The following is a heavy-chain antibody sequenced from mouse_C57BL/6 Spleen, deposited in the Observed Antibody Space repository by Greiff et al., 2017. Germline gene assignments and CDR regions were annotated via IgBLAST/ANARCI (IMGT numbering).Heavy chain of an antibody. CDR2: ITPSNGGT. CDR3: ARGNYYYDEGFAY. J-gene: IGHJ3*01. V-gene: IGHV1-53*01. Sequence: QVQLQQPGTELVKPGASVKLSCKASGYTFTSYWMHWVKQRPGQGLEWIGNITPSNGGTNYNEKFKSKATLTVDKSYSTSYLQLRSLTSEDSAVYNCARGNYYYDEGFAYWGQGTLVTVSA. D-gene: IGHD2-4*01. CDR1: GYTFTSYW.